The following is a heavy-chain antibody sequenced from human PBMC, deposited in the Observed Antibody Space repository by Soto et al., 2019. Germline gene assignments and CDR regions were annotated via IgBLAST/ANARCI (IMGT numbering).Heavy chain of an antibody. V-gene: IGHV1-18*01. CDR1: GYTFGNFS. D-gene: IGHD2-8*01. J-gene: IGHJ4*02. CDR3: ARDRHGVSVTGGGFDS. CDR2: ISPYNGNT. Sequence: QVQLVQSGGEVKKPGASVKVSCKASGYTFGNFSLTWVGQAPGQGLELMGWISPYNGNTNYAQKLQGRLTMTPATXXXXXXXXXXXXXXXXXXVYYCARDRHGVSVTGGGFDSWGQGTPVTVSS.